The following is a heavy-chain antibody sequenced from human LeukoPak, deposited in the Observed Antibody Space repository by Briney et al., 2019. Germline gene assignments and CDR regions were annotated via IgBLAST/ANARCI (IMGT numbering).Heavy chain of an antibody. CDR1: DGSISSSSYY. D-gene: IGHD2-15*01. J-gene: IGHJ4*02. Sequence: SETLSLTCTVSDGSISSSSYYWGWIRQPPGKGLEWIGSIYYSGSTYYNPSLKSRVTISVDTSKNQFSLKLSSVTAADTAVYYCASRYCSGGSCYPFDYWGQGTLVTVSS. V-gene: IGHV4-39*01. CDR2: IYYSGST. CDR3: ASRYCSGGSCYPFDY.